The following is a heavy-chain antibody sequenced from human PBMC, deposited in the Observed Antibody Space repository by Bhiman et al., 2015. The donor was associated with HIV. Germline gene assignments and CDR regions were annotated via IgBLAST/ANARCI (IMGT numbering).Heavy chain of an antibody. Sequence: EVQLVESGGGLVKPGGSLRLSCAASGFTFSSHSMNWVRQAPGKGLEWVSSISSSSYYIYYADSVKGRITISRDNAKNSLYLQMNSLRAEDTAVYYCARGSSSSLSAERFDPWGQGTLVTVSS. D-gene: IGHD6-6*01. CDR1: GFTFSSHS. V-gene: IGHV3-21*01. CDR3: ARGSSSSLSAERFDP. J-gene: IGHJ5*02. CDR2: ISSSSYYI.